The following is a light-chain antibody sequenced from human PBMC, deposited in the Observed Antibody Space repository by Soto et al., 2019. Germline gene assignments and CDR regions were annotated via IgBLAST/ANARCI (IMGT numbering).Light chain of an antibody. CDR3: FSYTTSSTLV. J-gene: IGLJ3*02. CDR1: SSDVGGYNY. Sequence: QSALTQPASVSGSPGQSITISCTGTSSDVGGYNYVSWYQQHPAKAPKLMIYEVSNRPSGVSHRFSGSKSGNTASLTISGVQAEGEADYYCFSYTTSSTLVFGGGTKLTVL. V-gene: IGLV2-14*01. CDR2: EVS.